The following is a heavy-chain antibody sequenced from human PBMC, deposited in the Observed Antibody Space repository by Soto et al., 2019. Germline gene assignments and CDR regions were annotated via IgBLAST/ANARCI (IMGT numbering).Heavy chain of an antibody. V-gene: IGHV4-61*05. Sequence: SETLSLTCTLSGGSIRDSNYYWGWIRQSPGKGLEWIGYIYYSGSTNYNPSLKSRVTISVDTSKNQFSLKLSSVTAADTAVYYCASHEYSSSHGADYWGQGTLVTVSS. D-gene: IGHD6-6*01. J-gene: IGHJ4*02. CDR1: GGSIRDSNYY. CDR3: ASHEYSSSHGADY. CDR2: IYYSGST.